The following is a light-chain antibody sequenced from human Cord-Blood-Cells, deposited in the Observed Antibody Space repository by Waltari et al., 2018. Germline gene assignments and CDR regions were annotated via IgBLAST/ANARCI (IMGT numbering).Light chain of an antibody. J-gene: IGKJ3*01. CDR1: QSLLHSNGYNY. Sequence: DIVMTQSPLSLPVTPGEPASISCRSSQSLLHSNGYNYLDWYLQKPGQSPQLMTYLGSNRASGVPERFSGSGSGTDFTLKISRVEAEDVGVYYCMQALQTPFTFGPGTKVDIK. CDR3: MQALQTPFT. CDR2: LGS. V-gene: IGKV2-28*01.